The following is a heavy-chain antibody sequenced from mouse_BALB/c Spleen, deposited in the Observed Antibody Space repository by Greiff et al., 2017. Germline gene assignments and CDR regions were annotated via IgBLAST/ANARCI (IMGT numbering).Heavy chain of an antibody. CDR3: AVTRDYFDY. D-gene: IGHD2-12*01. CDR1: GFTFSSYA. CDR2: ISSGGST. V-gene: IGHV5-6-5*01. Sequence: DVHLVESGGGLVKPGGSLKLSCAASGFTFSSYAMSWVRQTPEKRLEWVASISSGGSTYYPDSVKGRFTISRDNARNILYLQMSSLRSEDTAMYYCAVTRDYFDYWGQGTTLTVSS. J-gene: IGHJ2*01.